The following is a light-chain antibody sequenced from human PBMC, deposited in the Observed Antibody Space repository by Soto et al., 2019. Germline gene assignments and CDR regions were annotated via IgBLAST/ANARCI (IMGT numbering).Light chain of an antibody. J-gene: IGKJ3*01. CDR3: QQSYSAPFT. V-gene: IGKV1-39*01. CDR1: ESISTY. Sequence: DIQMTQSPSSLSASVGDRVTITCRPSESISTYVNWYQHKPGKAPKLLIWRASSLQSGVPSRFSGSESGADFTLTVSSLQPEDSATYFCQQSYSAPFTFGPGTKVDIK. CDR2: RAS.